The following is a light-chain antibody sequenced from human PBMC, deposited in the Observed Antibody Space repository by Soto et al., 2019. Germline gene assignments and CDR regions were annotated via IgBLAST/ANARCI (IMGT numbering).Light chain of an antibody. CDR1: LGIANY. CDR2: GAS. V-gene: IGKV1-27*01. Sequence: GDIVTISCRASLGIANYVLWYQQRPGKVPKLLIYGASSLLSGVPSRFSGSGSGTDFTLTISSLQPEDVGTYYCQKYNSAMWTFGQGTKVDI. CDR3: QKYNSAMWT. J-gene: IGKJ1*01.